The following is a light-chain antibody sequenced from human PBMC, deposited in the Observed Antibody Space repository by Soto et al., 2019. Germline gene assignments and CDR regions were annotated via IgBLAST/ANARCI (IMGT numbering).Light chain of an antibody. Sequence: DIVMTQSPLSLPVTPGEPASISCRSSQSLLQNDGYNFLAWYLQKPGQSPQLLIYLGSNRASGVPDRFSGSGSGTDFTLKISRVEAEDVGVYYCMQALQIPWTFGQGTKVEIK. J-gene: IGKJ1*01. CDR3: MQALQIPWT. CDR1: QSLLQNDGYNF. V-gene: IGKV2-28*01. CDR2: LGS.